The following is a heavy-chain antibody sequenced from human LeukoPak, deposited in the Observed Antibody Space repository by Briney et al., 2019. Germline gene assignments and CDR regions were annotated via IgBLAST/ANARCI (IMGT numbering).Heavy chain of an antibody. CDR2: INHSGST. CDR3: ARGVVPAALNPISPYYYYHYMDV. CDR1: GGSFSGYY. Sequence: PSETLSLTCAVYGGSFSGYYWSWIRQPPGKGLEWIGEINHSGSTNYNPSLKSRVTISVDTSKNQFSLKLSSVTAADTAVYYCARGVVPAALNPISPYYYYHYMDVWGKGTTVTVSS. J-gene: IGHJ6*03. V-gene: IGHV4-34*01. D-gene: IGHD2-2*01.